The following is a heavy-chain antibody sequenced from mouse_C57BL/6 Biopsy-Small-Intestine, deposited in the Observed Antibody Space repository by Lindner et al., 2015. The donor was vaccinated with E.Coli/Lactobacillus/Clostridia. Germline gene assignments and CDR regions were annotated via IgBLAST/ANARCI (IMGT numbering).Heavy chain of an antibody. V-gene: IGHV1-82*01. CDR3: ASNYVYDFDY. CDR1: GYAFSSSW. J-gene: IGHJ2*01. D-gene: IGHD1-2*01. Sequence: VQLQESGPELVKPGASVKISCKVSGYAFSSSWMNWVKQRPGKGLEWIGRIYPGDGDTNYNGKFKGKATLTADKSSSTAYMQLSSLTSEDSAVYFCASNYVYDFDYWGQGTTLTVSS. CDR2: IYPGDGDT.